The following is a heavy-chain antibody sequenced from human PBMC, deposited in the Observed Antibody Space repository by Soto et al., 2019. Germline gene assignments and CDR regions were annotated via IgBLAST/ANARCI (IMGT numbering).Heavy chain of an antibody. CDR1: GGSISSYY. Sequence: SETLSLTCTVSGGSISSYYWSWIRQPPGKGLEWIGYIYYSGSTNYNPSLKSRVTISVDTCKNQFSLKLSSVTAADTAVYYCARLPGYLSSGWPYFDYWGQGTLVTVSS. V-gene: IGHV4-59*08. CDR3: ARLPGYLSSGWPYFDY. D-gene: IGHD6-19*01. CDR2: IYYSGST. J-gene: IGHJ4*02.